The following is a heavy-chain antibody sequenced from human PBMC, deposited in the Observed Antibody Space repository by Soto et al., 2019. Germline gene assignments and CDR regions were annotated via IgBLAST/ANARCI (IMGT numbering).Heavy chain of an antibody. CDR2: IKSKTDGGTT. D-gene: IGHD6-19*01. J-gene: IGHJ6*02. CDR3: TTDGGGSSGSLPSYYSGMDV. V-gene: IGHV3-15*01. Sequence: PGGSLRLSCAASGFTFSNAWMSWVRQAPGKGLEWVGRIKSKTDGGTTDYAAPVKGRFTISRDDSKNTLYLQMNSLKTEDTAVYYCTTDGGGSSGSLPSYYSGMDVWGQGTTVTVSS. CDR1: GFTFSNAW.